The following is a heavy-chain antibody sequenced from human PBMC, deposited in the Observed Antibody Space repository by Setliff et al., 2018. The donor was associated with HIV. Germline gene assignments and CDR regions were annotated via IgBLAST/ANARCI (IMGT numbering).Heavy chain of an antibody. Sequence: GASVKVSCKTSGYSFSSHGVSWVRQAPGQGLEWLGWISSYNGKTKYGQNVQGRVTLTTDTSTSTAYMELRSLRPDDTAVYYCATLRQQLITGWFDPWGQGTLVTVSS. CDR1: GYSFSSHG. D-gene: IGHD6-13*01. J-gene: IGHJ5*02. CDR2: ISSYNGKT. V-gene: IGHV1-18*01. CDR3: ATLRQQLITGWFDP.